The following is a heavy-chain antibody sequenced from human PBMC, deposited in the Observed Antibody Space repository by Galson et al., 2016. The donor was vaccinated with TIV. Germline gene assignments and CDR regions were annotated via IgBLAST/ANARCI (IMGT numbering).Heavy chain of an antibody. CDR2: IYYSGTT. V-gene: IGHV4-31*03. D-gene: IGHD3-3*01. J-gene: IGHJ6*03. CDR3: ARDKERVINYYYYMDV. CDR1: GGSINSGGYY. Sequence: TLSLTCTVSGGSINSGGYYWSWLRQHPGKGLEWIGYIYYSGTTQYNPSLKSRVTISVDTSKTQFSLNLSSVTAADTAVYYCARDKERVINYYYYMDVWGKGTTITVSS.